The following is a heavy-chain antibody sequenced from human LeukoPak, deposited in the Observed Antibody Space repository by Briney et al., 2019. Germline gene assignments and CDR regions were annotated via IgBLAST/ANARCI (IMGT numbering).Heavy chain of an antibody. CDR1: GLTFSSYA. CDR2: ISGSGGST. V-gene: IGHV3-23*01. Sequence: GGSLRLSCAASGLTFSSYAMSWVRQAPGKGLEWVSAISGSGGSTYYADSVKGRFTISTHNSKTTLYLQMNSLRAEDTPVYYCAKSRYYYDSSGSDYWGQGTLVTASS. D-gene: IGHD3-22*01. CDR3: AKSRYYYDSSGSDY. J-gene: IGHJ4*02.